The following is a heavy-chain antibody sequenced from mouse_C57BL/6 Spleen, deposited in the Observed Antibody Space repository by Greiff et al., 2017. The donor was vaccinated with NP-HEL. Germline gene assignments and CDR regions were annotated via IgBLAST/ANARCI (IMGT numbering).Heavy chain of an antibody. V-gene: IGHV2-2*01. CDR1: GFSLTSYG. CDR2: IWSGGST. Sequence: VKLMESGPGLVQPSQSLSITCTVSGFSLTSYGVHWVRQSPGKGLEWLGVIWSGGSTDYNAAFISRLSISKDNSKSQVFFKMNSLQADDTAIDYCARDHYYASSYDAMDYWGQGTSVTVSS. D-gene: IGHD1-1*01. J-gene: IGHJ4*01. CDR3: ARDHYYASSYDAMDY.